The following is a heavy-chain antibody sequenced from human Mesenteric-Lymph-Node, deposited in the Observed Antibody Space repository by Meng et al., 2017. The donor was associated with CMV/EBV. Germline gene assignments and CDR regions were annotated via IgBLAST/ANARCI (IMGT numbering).Heavy chain of an antibody. CDR3: AKSRSSTPGIVDD. D-gene: IGHD2/OR15-2a*01. CDR1: GVSVTSGAYH. Sequence: VQLRESGPGRVKPSETLSLSCIVSGVSVTSGAYHWSWIRQSPGKGLEWIGYIYGTGITIYNPSLKSRVTILLETSKNQFSLKLNSVTTADTAVYYCAKSRSSTPGIVDDWGQGTLVTVSS. CDR2: IYGTGIT. J-gene: IGHJ4*02. V-gene: IGHV4-61*08.